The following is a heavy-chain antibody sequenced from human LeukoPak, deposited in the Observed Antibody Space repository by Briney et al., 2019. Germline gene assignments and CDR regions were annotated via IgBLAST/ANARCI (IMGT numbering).Heavy chain of an antibody. V-gene: IGHV4-38-2*01. CDR1: GNSISSGYY. D-gene: IGHD3-10*01. CDR3: AGQHDAIXXYFX. CDR2: IYHSGSI. J-gene: IGHJ4*02. Sequence: SETLSLTCAVTGNSISSGYYWGWIRQPPGKGLEWIGSIYHSGSIYYNPSLKRRVTISVDTSKNRFSLKLRSVTAADTAVYYCAGQHDAIXXYFXXXQGTL.